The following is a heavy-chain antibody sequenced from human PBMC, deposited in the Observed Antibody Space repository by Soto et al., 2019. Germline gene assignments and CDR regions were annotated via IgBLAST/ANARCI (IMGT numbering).Heavy chain of an antibody. Sequence: GGSLRLSCAASGFTFSSDSMSWVRQAPGKGLEWVSAISGSGGSTYYADSVKGRFTISRDNSKNTLYLQMNSLRAEDTAVYYCAKDKRNYDILTGYYGMDVWGQGTTVTVSS. V-gene: IGHV3-23*01. CDR2: ISGSGGST. CDR3: AKDKRNYDILTGYYGMDV. D-gene: IGHD3-9*01. J-gene: IGHJ6*02. CDR1: GFTFSSDS.